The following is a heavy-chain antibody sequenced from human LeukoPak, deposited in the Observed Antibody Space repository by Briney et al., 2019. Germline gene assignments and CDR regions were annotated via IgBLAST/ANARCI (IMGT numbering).Heavy chain of an antibody. D-gene: IGHD4/OR15-4a*01. CDR1: GGSISSYY. V-gene: IGHV4-59*08. J-gene: IGHJ6*02. Sequence: SETLSLTCTVSGGSISSYYWSWIRQPPGKGLEWIGYIYYSGSTNYNPSLKSRVTISVDTSKNQFSLKLSSVTAADTAVYYCARLLTGSYGALYYYYGMDVWGQGTTVTVSS. CDR2: IYYSGST. CDR3: ARLLTGSYGALYYYYGMDV.